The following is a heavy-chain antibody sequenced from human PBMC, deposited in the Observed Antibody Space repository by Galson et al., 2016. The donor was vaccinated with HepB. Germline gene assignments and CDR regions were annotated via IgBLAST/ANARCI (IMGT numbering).Heavy chain of an antibody. CDR1: GFTVSTNY. CDR2: IYSGGSA. Sequence: SLRLSCAASGFTVSTNYMSWVRQAPGKGLEWVSVIYSGGSAFYADSMKGRFTISKDNSKNTAYLQMNSLRAEDRAVYYCAREAGIAAAATYDYWGQGTLVTVSS. CDR3: AREAGIAAAATYDY. D-gene: IGHD6-13*01. V-gene: IGHV3-66*01. J-gene: IGHJ4*02.